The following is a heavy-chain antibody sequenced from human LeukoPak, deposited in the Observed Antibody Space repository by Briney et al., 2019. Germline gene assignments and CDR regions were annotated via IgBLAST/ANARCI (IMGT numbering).Heavy chain of an antibody. CDR3: ARNLAGYSRLHYFDY. Sequence: ASVKVSCKASGYTFSGYYMHWVRQAPGQGLEWMGWMNPNSGNTGYAQKFQGRVTITRNTSISTAYMELSSLRSEDTAVYYCARNLAGYSRLHYFDYWGQGTLVTVSS. CDR1: GYTFSGYY. J-gene: IGHJ4*02. V-gene: IGHV1-8*03. CDR2: MNPNSGNT. D-gene: IGHD2-15*01.